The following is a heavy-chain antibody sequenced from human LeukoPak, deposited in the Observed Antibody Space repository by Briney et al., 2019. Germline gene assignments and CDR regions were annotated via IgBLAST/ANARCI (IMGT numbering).Heavy chain of an antibody. CDR3: ARDVLLWFGVVGWFDP. D-gene: IGHD3-10*01. J-gene: IGHJ5*02. CDR2: IYYSGST. CDR1: GGSISSSSYY. Sequence: PSETLSLTCTVSGGSISSSSYYWGWIRQPPGKGLEWIGSIYYSGSTYYNPSLKSRVTISVDTSKNQFSLKLSSVTAADAAVYYCARDVLLWFGVVGWFDPWGQGTLVTVSS. V-gene: IGHV4-39*07.